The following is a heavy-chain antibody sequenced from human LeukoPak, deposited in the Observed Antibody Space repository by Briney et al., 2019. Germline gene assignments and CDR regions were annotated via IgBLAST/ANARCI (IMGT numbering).Heavy chain of an antibody. Sequence: SETLSLTCTVSGGSISGYYWSWIRQPPGKGLEWIGYIYYSGSTNYNPSLKSRVTISVDTSKNQFSLKLSSVTAADTAVYYCARDRGIAAANWFDPWGQGTLVTVSS. CDR3: ARDRGIAAANWFDP. J-gene: IGHJ5*02. CDR1: GGSISGYY. CDR2: IYYSGST. V-gene: IGHV4-59*12. D-gene: IGHD6-13*01.